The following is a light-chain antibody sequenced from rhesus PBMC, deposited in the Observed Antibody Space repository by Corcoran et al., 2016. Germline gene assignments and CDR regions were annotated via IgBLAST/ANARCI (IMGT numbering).Light chain of an antibody. V-gene: IGKV1-22*01. CDR2: KAS. J-gene: IGKJ4*01. CDR3: QQYSSRPPT. CDR1: QGISSW. Sequence: DIQMTQSPSSLSASVGDTVTITCRASQGISSWLAWYQQQPGKAPKLLIYKASSLQSGVPSRFSGSGSGTDFTLTISSLQSEDVATYYCQQYSSRPPTFGGGTKVEIK.